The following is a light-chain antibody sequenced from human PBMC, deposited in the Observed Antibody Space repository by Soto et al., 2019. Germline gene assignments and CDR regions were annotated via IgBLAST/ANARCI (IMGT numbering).Light chain of an antibody. Sequence: EIQMTQSPSSLSASVGDSVTITCRASQSISNYLNWYQQKSGEVPKILIYAVSTLQSGVPSRFSGSGGGTEFTLTITSLQPEDFATYYCQESYTRIFGPGTMVEIK. V-gene: IGKV1-39*01. CDR3: QESYTRI. CDR1: QSISNY. CDR2: AVS. J-gene: IGKJ1*01.